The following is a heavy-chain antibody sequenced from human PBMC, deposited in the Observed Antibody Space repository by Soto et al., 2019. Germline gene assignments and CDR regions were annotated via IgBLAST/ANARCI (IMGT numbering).Heavy chain of an antibody. CDR3: ARRTGGYSYGYGPYYYYYYGMDV. CDR1: GGTFSSYA. V-gene: IGHV1-69*13. Sequence: SVKVSCKAPGGTFSSYAISWVRQAPGQGLEWMGGIIPIFGTANYAQKFQGRVTITADESASTAYMELSSLRSEDTAVYYCARRTGGYSYGYGPYYYYYYGMDVWGQGTTVTVSS. D-gene: IGHD5-18*01. CDR2: IIPIFGTA. J-gene: IGHJ6*02.